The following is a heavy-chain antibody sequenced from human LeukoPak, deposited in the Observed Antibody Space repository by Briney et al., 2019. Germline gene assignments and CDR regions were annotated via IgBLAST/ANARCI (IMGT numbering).Heavy chain of an antibody. D-gene: IGHD5-24*01. CDR2: IIPSFGTA. J-gene: IGHJ6*03. CDR3: ARASGEMATIGRRDPEHYYYYYYMDV. CDR1: GCTFSSYA. V-gene: IGHV1-69*05. Sequence: SSVKVSCKASGCTFSSYAIRWLRQAAGQGLEWMGGIIPSFGTANKAHKLQGRVTITTDESTSTAYMALTILRSEDTAVYYCARASGEMATIGRRDPEHYYYYYYMDVWGKGTTVTVSS.